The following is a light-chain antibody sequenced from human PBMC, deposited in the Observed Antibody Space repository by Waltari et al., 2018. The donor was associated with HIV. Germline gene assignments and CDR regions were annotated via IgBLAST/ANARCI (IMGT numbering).Light chain of an antibody. CDR2: AAS. CDR3: QQSYSTPGYT. J-gene: IGKJ2*01. Sequence: DIQMTQSPSSLSASVGDRVTITCWASQSISTSLNWYQQKPGKAPNLLIYAASSLQSGVPSRFSGSGSGTDFTLTISSLQPEDFATYYCQQSYSTPGYTFGQGTKLEIK. CDR1: QSISTS. V-gene: IGKV1-39*01.